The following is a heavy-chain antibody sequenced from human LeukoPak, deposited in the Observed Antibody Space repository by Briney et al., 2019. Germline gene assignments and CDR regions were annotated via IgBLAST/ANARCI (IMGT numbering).Heavy chain of an antibody. Sequence: PGGSLRLSCAASGFTFSSYSMNWVRQAPGKGLEWVSSISRSSTFIYYADSVKGRFTMSRDDAKNSLYLQMNSLRAEDTAVYYCAKGRWDQLLSEIDYWGQGTLVTVSS. J-gene: IGHJ4*02. D-gene: IGHD2-2*01. CDR3: AKGRWDQLLSEIDY. V-gene: IGHV3-21*01. CDR1: GFTFSSYS. CDR2: ISRSSTFI.